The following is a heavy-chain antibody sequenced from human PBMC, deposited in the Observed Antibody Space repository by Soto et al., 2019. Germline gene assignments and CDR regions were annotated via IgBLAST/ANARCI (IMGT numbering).Heavy chain of an antibody. CDR2: SSPYSGNT. D-gene: IGHD3-16*01. Sequence: QVQLVQSGAEVKKPGASVKVSCKASGYSFANSGITWVRQAPGQGLEWMGWSSPYSGNTKYAQNFQGRLTMTTDTSTTTAYMELRSLTSDDTAVYYWARGPGKAVSHYVVPPPFDYWGQGTLVTVSS. CDR3: ARGPGKAVSHYVVPPPFDY. J-gene: IGHJ4*02. V-gene: IGHV1-18*01. CDR1: GYSFANSG.